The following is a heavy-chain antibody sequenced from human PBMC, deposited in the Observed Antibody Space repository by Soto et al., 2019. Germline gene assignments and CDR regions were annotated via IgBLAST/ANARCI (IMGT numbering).Heavy chain of an antibody. Sequence: PGGSLRLSCAASGFTFSSYEMNWVRQAPGKGLEWVSYISSSGSTIYYADSVKGRFTISRDNAKNSLYLQMNSLRDEDTSVYYCARESYYYDSSTFDIWGQGTMVTVPS. V-gene: IGHV3-48*03. J-gene: IGHJ3*02. D-gene: IGHD3-22*01. CDR3: ARESYYYDSSTFDI. CDR2: ISSSGSTI. CDR1: GFTFSSYE.